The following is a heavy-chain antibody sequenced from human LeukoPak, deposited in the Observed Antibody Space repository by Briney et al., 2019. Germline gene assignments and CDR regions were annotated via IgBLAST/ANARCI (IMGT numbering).Heavy chain of an antibody. CDR2: IYSDGRT. V-gene: IGHV3-53*01. CDR3: ARTSVNSLWDDAFDI. Sequence: GGSLRLSCSASGFTVSTNYMSWVRQAPGKGLEWVSVIYSDGRTYYADSVKGRFTISRDNAKNSLYLQINNVKAEDTAVYYCARTSVNSLWDDAFDIWGQGTMVTVSS. CDR1: GFTVSTNY. D-gene: IGHD4-17*01. J-gene: IGHJ3*02.